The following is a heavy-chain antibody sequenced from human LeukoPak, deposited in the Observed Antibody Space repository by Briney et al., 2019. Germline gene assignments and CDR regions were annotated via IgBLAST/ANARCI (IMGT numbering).Heavy chain of an antibody. J-gene: IGHJ3*02. CDR2: IYPSDSDT. CDR3: ARQRYCTGGSCFTWYDAFDI. Sequence: GESLKISCKGSGYSFPTYWIGWVRQMPGKGLEWMGIIYPSDSDTKYSPSFQGQVTISADTSTNTAYLQWSSLKDSDAAVYFCARQRYCTGGSCFTWYDAFDIWGQGTVVTVSS. CDR1: GYSFPTYW. V-gene: IGHV5-51*01. D-gene: IGHD2-15*01.